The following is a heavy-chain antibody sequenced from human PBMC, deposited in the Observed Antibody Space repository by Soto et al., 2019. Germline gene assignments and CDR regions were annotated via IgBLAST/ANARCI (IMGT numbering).Heavy chain of an antibody. V-gene: IGHV4-59*01. CDR1: GGYISPYY. CDR2: IFYSGNT. CDR3: ARDSGYGDPFDY. J-gene: IGHJ4*02. D-gene: IGHD4-17*01. Sequence: PWETLSLTCTVSGGYISPYYWSWIRQPPGKGLEWIGYIFYSGNTNYNPSLRSRVTISVDTSKNQFSLKLSSVTAADTAVYYCARDSGYGDPFDYWGQGTLVTVSS.